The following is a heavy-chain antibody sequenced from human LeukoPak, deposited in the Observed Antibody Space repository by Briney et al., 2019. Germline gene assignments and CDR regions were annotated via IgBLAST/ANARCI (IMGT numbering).Heavy chain of an antibody. Sequence: EASVKVSCKASGGTFSSYAISWVRQAPGQGLEWMGGIIPIFGTANYAQKFQGRVTITTDESTSTAYMELSSLRSEDTAVYYCARVLSRGGNWFDPWGQGTLVTVSS. J-gene: IGHJ5*02. CDR2: IIPIFGTA. V-gene: IGHV1-69*05. CDR1: GGTFSSYA. D-gene: IGHD3-3*01. CDR3: ARVLSRGGNWFDP.